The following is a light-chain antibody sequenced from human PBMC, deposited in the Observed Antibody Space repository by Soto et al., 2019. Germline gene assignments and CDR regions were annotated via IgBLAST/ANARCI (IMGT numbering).Light chain of an antibody. CDR2: DAS. CDR3: QQRSNFIT. CDR1: QSVSSY. J-gene: IGKJ5*01. V-gene: IGKV3-11*01. Sequence: EIVLTQSPATLSLSPGERSTLSCRASQSVSSYLAWYQQKPGQAPRLLIYDASNRATGIPARFSGSGSGTDFTLTISSLEPEDFAAYYCQQRSNFITFGQGTRLEIK.